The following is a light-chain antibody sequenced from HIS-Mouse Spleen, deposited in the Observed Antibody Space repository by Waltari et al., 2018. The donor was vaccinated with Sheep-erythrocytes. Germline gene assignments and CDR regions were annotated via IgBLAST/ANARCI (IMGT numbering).Light chain of an antibody. Sequence: QSALTQPASVSGSPGQSITISCTGTSSDVGGYNYVSWYQQHPGKAPKLMIYEVSTRPSGVSNRFSGSKPGNTASLTISGLQAEDEADYYCSSYTSSSTWVFGGGTKLTVL. J-gene: IGLJ3*02. V-gene: IGLV2-14*01. CDR2: EVS. CDR1: SSDVGGYNY. CDR3: SSYTSSSTWV.